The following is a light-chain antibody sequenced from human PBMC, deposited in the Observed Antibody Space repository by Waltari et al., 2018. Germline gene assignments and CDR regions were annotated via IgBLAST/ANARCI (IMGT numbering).Light chain of an antibody. Sequence: QSALTQPASVPGSPGQSITISCTGTSSDVGGYNYVSWYQQHPGKAPKLMIFDVSNRPSGVSNRFSGSKSGNTASLTISGLQAEDEADYYCSSYIGSSTLELFGGGTSLTVL. V-gene: IGLV2-14*03. CDR1: SSDVGGYNY. CDR3: SSYIGSSTLEL. CDR2: DVS. J-gene: IGLJ2*01.